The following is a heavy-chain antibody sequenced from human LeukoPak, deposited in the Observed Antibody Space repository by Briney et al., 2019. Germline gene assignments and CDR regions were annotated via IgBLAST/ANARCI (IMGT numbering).Heavy chain of an antibody. V-gene: IGHV3-7*01. D-gene: IGHD6-13*01. CDR2: IKEDGSEK. CDR3: AREIAAAGTVDY. CDR1: GFTFSSYA. J-gene: IGHJ4*02. Sequence: GGSLRLSCAASGFTFSSYAMTWVRQAPGKGLVWVASIKEDGSEKYYVDSVKGRSTISRDNAKNSLYLQMNSLRAEDTAVYYCAREIAAAGTVDYWGQGTLVTVSS.